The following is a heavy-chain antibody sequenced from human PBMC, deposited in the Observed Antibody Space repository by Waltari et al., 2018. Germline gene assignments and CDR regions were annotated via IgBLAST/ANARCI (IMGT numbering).Heavy chain of an antibody. CDR2: IYYSGGT. D-gene: IGHD2-15*01. CDR1: GGSISSGDYY. V-gene: IGHV4-30-4*08. J-gene: IGHJ6*03. Sequence: QVQLQESGPGLVKPSQTLSLTCTVSGGSISSGDYYWSWIRQPPGKGLGWIGYIYYSGGTYYTPSLKSRVTISVDTSKNQFSLKLSSVTAADTAVYYCAREVGYCSGGSCSYYYYYMDVWGKGTTVTVSS. CDR3: AREVGYCSGGSCSYYYYYMDV.